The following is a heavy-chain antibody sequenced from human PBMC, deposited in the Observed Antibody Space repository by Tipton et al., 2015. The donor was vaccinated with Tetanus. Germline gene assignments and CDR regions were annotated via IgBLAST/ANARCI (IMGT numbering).Heavy chain of an antibody. D-gene: IGHD3-16*01. CDR3: ARDMRSNWFDP. J-gene: IGHJ5*02. CDR2: INPNSGVT. CDR1: GYSFTGYY. Sequence: QLGQSGAEVKKPGASVKVSCKASGYSFTGYYMHWLRQAPGQGLEWMGWINPNSGVTDCARKFQGRVTMTSDTSIGTAYMELSSLRSDDTAIYYCARDMRSNWFDPWGQGTRVTVAS. V-gene: IGHV1-2*02.